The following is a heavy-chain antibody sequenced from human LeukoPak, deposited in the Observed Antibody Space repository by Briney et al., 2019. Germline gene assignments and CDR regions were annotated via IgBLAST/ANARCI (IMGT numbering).Heavy chain of an antibody. J-gene: IGHJ4*02. V-gene: IGHV3-30*03. CDR1: GFTFSSYG. Sequence: GGSLRLSCAASGFTFSSYGMHWVRQAPGKGLEWVAVISYDGSNKYYADSVKGRFTISRDNAKNSLYLQMNSLRAEDTAVYYCTRDLYSGSDYWGQGTLVTVSS. CDR3: TRDLYSGSDY. D-gene: IGHD1-26*01. CDR2: ISYDGSNK.